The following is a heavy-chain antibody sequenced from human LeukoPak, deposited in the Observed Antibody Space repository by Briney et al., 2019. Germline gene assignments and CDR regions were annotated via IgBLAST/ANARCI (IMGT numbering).Heavy chain of an antibody. CDR2: ISYVGSNK. CDR1: GFTFSSYT. Sequence: GGSLRLSCAASGFTFSSYTMHWVRQAPGKGLEWVAVISYVGSNKYYADSVKGRFTISRDNSKNTLYLQMNSLRAEHTAVYYCARDRRIVAVPAALVGAFDYWGQGTLVTVSS. CDR3: ARDRRIVAVPAALVGAFDY. J-gene: IGHJ4*02. D-gene: IGHD2-2*01. V-gene: IGHV3-30*04.